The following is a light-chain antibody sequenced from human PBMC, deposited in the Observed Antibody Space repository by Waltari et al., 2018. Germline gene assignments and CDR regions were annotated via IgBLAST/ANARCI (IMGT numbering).Light chain of an antibody. V-gene: IGLV1-44*01. CDR1: TSNIGSNT. Sequence: QSVLTQPPSASGPPGQTPTISRSGSTSNIGSNTVNWYQQLPGTAPKLLTQSNNQRPSGVPDRFSGSKSGTSASLIISGLQSEDEAEYFCAAWDDSLKAVLFGGGTKLTVL. CDR2: SNN. CDR3: AAWDDSLKAVL. J-gene: IGLJ2*01.